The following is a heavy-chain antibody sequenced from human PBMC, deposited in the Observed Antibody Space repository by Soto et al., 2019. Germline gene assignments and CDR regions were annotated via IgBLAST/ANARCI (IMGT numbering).Heavy chain of an antibody. Sequence: SDSMYLASTASSGSISSYDWSWILQPPGKGLEWIGYIYYSGSTNYNPSLKSRVTISVDTSKNQLSLKLSSVTAADTAVYYCARVDSYGFYYGMDVCGQGTTVTVSS. V-gene: IGHV4-59*07. CDR2: IYYSGST. J-gene: IGHJ6*02. D-gene: IGHD5-18*01. CDR1: SGSISSYD. CDR3: ARVDSYGFYYGMDV.